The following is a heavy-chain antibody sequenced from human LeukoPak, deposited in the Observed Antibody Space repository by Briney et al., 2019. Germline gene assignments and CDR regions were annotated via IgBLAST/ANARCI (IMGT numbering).Heavy chain of an antibody. Sequence: PLETLSLTCTVSGGSVSTSYWSWIRQPPGKGPECLGYISYSVTTNYNPSLKSRVTISLDTSKNQFSLNLTSVTAADTAMYYCARDKHNGYCSGGRCYPFYFDSWGQGILVTVSS. CDR3: ARDKHNGYCSGGRCYPFYFDS. D-gene: IGHD2-15*01. J-gene: IGHJ4*02. V-gene: IGHV4-59*02. CDR1: GGSVSTSY. CDR2: ISYSVTT.